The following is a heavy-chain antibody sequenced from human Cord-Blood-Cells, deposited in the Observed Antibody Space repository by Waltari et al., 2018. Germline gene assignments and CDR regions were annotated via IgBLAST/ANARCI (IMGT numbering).Heavy chain of an antibody. CDR3: ARGGSGSYWYFDL. D-gene: IGHD1-26*01. CDR1: GFTFSSYG. J-gene: IGHJ2*01. Sequence: GFTFSSYGMHWVRQAPGKGLEWVAVIWYDGSNKYYADSVKGRFTISRDNSKNTLYLQMNSLRAEDTAVYYCARGGSGSYWYFDLWGRGTLVTVSS. V-gene: IGHV3-33*01. CDR2: IWYDGSNK.